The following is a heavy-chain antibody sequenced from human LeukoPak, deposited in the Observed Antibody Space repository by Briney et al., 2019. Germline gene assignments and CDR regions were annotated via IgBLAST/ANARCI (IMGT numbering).Heavy chain of an antibody. J-gene: IGHJ4*02. Sequence: PSETLSLTCTVSGGSISSYYWNWIRQPAGKGLEWIGYIYYSGSTNYNPCLKSRVTISVDTSKNQFSLKLSSVTAADTAVYCCARGSVAGPTPFDYWGQGTLVTVSS. CDR3: ARGSVAGPTPFDY. D-gene: IGHD6-19*01. CDR2: IYYSGST. V-gene: IGHV4-59*01. CDR1: GGSISSYY.